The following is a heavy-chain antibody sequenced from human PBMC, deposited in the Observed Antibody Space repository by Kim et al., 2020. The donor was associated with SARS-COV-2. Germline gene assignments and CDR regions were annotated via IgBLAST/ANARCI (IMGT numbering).Heavy chain of an antibody. V-gene: IGHV3-33*01. CDR1: GFTFSSYG. Sequence: GGSLRLSCAASGFTFSSYGMHWVRQAPGKGLEWVAVIWYDGSNKYYADSVKGRFTISRDNSKNTLYLQMNSLRAEDTAVYYCARDLVAAPIDIVAGRGLDYWGQGTLVTVSS. J-gene: IGHJ4*02. CDR3: ARDLVAAPIDIVAGRGLDY. D-gene: IGHD5-12*01. CDR2: IWYDGSNK.